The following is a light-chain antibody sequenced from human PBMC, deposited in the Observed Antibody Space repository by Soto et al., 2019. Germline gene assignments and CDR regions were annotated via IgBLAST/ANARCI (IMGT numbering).Light chain of an antibody. CDR2: AAS. Sequence: DIQMTQSPSSLSASVGDRVTITCRASQTISSYLNWYQQNSGKAPKLLIYAASSLQSGIPSRFSGSGSGTDFTLTISSLEPEDFATYYGQQYYSTPRAVGQRTKVEIK. J-gene: IGKJ1*01. V-gene: IGKV1-39*01. CDR1: QTISSY. CDR3: QQYYSTPRA.